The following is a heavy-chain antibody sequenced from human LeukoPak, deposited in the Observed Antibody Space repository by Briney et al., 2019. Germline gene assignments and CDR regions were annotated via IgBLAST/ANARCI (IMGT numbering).Heavy chain of an antibody. J-gene: IGHJ4*02. CDR3: AKEEYDSSGYLFDY. Sequence: PGGSLRLSCAASGFTFSRYAMRWVRQAPGKGLQWVSAISGSGGSTYYADSVKGRFTISRDNSKNTLYLQMNSLRAEDTAVYYCAKEEYDSSGYLFDYWGQGTLVTVSS. CDR1: GFTFSRYA. CDR2: ISGSGGST. V-gene: IGHV3-23*01. D-gene: IGHD3-22*01.